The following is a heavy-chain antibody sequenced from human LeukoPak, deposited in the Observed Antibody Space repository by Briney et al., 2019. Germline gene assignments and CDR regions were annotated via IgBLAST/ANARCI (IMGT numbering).Heavy chain of an antibody. V-gene: IGHV3-48*03. CDR3: ARFDSSSWYLGYYFDY. D-gene: IGHD6-13*01. CDR1: GFTFSSYE. CDR2: ISSSGSTI. J-gene: IGHJ4*02. Sequence: GGSLRLSCAASGFTFSSYEMNWVRQAPGKGLEWVSYISSSGSTIYYADSVKGRFTISRDNAKNSLYLQMNSLRAEGTAVYYCARFDSSSWYLGYYFDYWGQGTLVTVSS.